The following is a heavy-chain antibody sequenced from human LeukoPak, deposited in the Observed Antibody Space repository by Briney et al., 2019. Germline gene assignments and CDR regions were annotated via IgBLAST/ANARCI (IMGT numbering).Heavy chain of an antibody. D-gene: IGHD6-6*01. Sequence: PGGSLRLSCAASGFTFSNYGMSWVRQAPGKGLEWVSVISGSGANTYYADPVKGRFTISRDNSKNTLYLQMNSLRAEDTAVYYCARDFDEAIAARYHYWGQGTLVTVSS. J-gene: IGHJ4*02. CDR3: ARDFDEAIAARYHY. CDR1: GFTFSNYG. V-gene: IGHV3-23*01. CDR2: ISGSGANT.